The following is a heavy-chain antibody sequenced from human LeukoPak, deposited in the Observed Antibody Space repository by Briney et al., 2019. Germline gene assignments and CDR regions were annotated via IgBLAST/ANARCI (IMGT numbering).Heavy chain of an antibody. D-gene: IGHD6-13*01. J-gene: IGHJ6*03. CDR1: GYTFTSYY. CDR2: INPSGGST. V-gene: IGHV1-46*01. Sequence: GASVKVSCKASGYTFTSYYMHWVRQAPGQGLEWMGIINPSGGSTSYAQKFQGRVTMTRDMSTSTAYMELSSLRFDDTAVYYCARGATAGRFSLRPTGAYYMDVWGKGTTVTVSS. CDR3: ARGATAGRFSLRPTGAYYMDV.